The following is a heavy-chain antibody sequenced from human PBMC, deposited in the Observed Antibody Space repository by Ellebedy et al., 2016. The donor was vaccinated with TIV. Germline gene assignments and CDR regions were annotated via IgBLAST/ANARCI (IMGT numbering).Heavy chain of an antibody. J-gene: IGHJ5*02. CDR1: GYSFTNYW. CDR3: ANTVRALKNWFDP. V-gene: IGHV5-10-1*01. CDR2: IDPSDSYT. Sequence: KVSCKGSGYSFTNYWITWVRQMPGKGLEWMGRIDPSDSYTNYSPSFQGHVTISVDKSISTAYLQWSSLKPSDTAIYYWANTVRALKNWFDPWGQGTLVTVSS. D-gene: IGHD3-10*01.